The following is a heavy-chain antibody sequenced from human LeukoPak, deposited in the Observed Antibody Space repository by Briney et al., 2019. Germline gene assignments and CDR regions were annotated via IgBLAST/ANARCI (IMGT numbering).Heavy chain of an antibody. V-gene: IGHV1-2*02. D-gene: IGHD3-16*01. Sequence: ASVMVSCKASGYTLTGYYMHWVRQAPGQGLEWMGWINPNSGGTNYAQKFQGRVTMTRDTSISTAYMELSRLRSDDTAVYYCARVDYGRDAFDIWGQGTMVTVSS. CDR3: ARVDYGRDAFDI. CDR1: GYTLTGYY. J-gene: IGHJ3*02. CDR2: INPNSGGT.